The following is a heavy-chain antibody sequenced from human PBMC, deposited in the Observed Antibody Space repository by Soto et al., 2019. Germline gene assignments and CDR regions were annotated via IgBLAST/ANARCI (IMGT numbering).Heavy chain of an antibody. V-gene: IGHV4-34*01. J-gene: IGHJ5*01. CDR3: STRAYDTNGYYRFDP. Sequence: KPSDTLSLTCAVYGGSFSGHSWTWIRQSPGKGLEWIGDINHSGRVNYSPSLKSRVTISLDTSKNQFSLTLSAVTAADTAMYYCSTRAYDTNGYYRFDPWGQGTLVTVSS. CDR1: GGSFSGHS. CDR2: INHSGRV. D-gene: IGHD3-22*01.